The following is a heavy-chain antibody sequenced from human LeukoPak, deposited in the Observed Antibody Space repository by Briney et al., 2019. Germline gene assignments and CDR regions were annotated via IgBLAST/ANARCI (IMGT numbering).Heavy chain of an antibody. CDR3: ARDKDGDYVY. CDR1: GFTFSSYS. D-gene: IGHD4-17*01. CDR2: ISSSSSTI. J-gene: IGHJ4*02. Sequence: PGGPLRLSCAASGFTFSSYSMNWVRQAPGKGLEWVSYISSSSSTIYYADSVKGRFTISRDNAKNSLYLQMNSLRAEDTAVYYCARDKDGDYVYWGQGTLVTVSS. V-gene: IGHV3-48*01.